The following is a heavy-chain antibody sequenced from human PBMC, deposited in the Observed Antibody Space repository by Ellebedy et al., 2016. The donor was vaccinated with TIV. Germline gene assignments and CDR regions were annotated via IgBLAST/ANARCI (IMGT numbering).Heavy chain of an antibody. CDR3: ARWGYSYGVYYFDY. J-gene: IGHJ4*02. V-gene: IGHV3-48*03. CDR1: GFTFSSYE. D-gene: IGHD5-18*01. Sequence: GGSLTLSCAASGFTFSSYEMNWVRQAPGKGMEWVSCISSSCSTIYYADSVKGRFTISRDNAKNSLYLQMNSLTAEDTAVYYCARWGYSYGVYYFDYWGQGTLVTVSS. CDR2: ISSSCSTI.